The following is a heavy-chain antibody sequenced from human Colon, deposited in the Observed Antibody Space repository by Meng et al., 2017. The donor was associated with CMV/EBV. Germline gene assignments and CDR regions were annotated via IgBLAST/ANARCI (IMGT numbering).Heavy chain of an antibody. CDR1: GVSMTGHY. CDR2: TYYIGSADIGT. V-gene: IGHV4-59*11. Sequence: SETLSLTCTVSGVSMTGHYWSWIRQSPGKGLEWIGFTYYIGSADIGTRYSPSFESRVSISLDTSKDQFTLRLNSVTAADTAVYYCARVSGDFWSGEGWFDPWGQGTLVTVSS. D-gene: IGHD3-3*01. CDR3: ARVSGDFWSGEGWFDP. J-gene: IGHJ5*02.